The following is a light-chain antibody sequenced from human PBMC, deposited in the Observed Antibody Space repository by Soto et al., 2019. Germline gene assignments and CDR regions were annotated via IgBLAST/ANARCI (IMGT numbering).Light chain of an antibody. CDR2: AAS. CDR3: QKYDTAPQT. J-gene: IGKJ1*01. Sequence: DIQMTQSPASLSASVGDTVTITCRASQGIIDYLAWYQQRPGKVPKLLIYAASTLQTGIPSRFSGSGAGTEFTLTISSLQPEDVATYYCQKYDTAPQTFGQGTRVEIK. V-gene: IGKV1-27*01. CDR1: QGIIDY.